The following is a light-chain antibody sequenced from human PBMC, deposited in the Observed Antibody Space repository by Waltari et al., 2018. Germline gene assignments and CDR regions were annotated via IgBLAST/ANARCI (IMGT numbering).Light chain of an antibody. J-gene: IGKJ2*01. CDR1: QSVSSSY. V-gene: IGKV3D-20*01. Sequence: EIVLTQSPAPLSLSPGERATLPCGARQSVSSSYLAWYQQKPVLAPRLLIYDASSRATGIPDRFSGSGSGTDFTLTISRLEPEDFAVYYCQQYGSSPPYTFGQGTKLEIK. CDR3: QQYGSSPPYT. CDR2: DAS.